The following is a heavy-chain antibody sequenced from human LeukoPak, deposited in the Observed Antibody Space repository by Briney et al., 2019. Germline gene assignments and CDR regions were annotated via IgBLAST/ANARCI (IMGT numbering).Heavy chain of an antibody. CDR1: GGSLISDF. V-gene: IGHV4-4*07. D-gene: IGHD3-22*01. J-gene: IGHJ4*02. CDR3: AKEGYDSSGYYAFGY. CDR2: IYTSGIT. Sequence: SETLSLTSTDPGGSLISDFWSWIRQPAGKGLEWIGRIYTSGITSYNPSLKSRVTMSVDTSKRQISLRLSSVTAADTAMYYCAKEGYDSSGYYAFGYWGQGTLVTVSS.